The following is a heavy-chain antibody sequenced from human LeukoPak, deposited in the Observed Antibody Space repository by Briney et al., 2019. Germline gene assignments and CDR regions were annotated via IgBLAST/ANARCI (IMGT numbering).Heavy chain of an antibody. Sequence: GGSLRLSCAASGFSFSSYEINWVRQAPGKGLEWVSYIGSSGSTVYYADSVKGRFTISRDNAKKSLYLQMNSLRDEDTAVYYCARDTLLYADSPDAFDMWGQGTMVTVSS. CDR3: ARDTLLYADSPDAFDM. D-gene: IGHD4-17*01. J-gene: IGHJ3*02. CDR1: GFSFSSYE. V-gene: IGHV3-48*03. CDR2: IGSSGSTV.